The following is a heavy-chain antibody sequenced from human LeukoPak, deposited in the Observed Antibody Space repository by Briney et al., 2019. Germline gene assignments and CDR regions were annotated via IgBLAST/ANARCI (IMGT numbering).Heavy chain of an antibody. CDR1: GGSFSGYY. CDR3: ARHTVVRGVIITTKYNWFDP. J-gene: IGHJ5*02. CDR2: INHSGST. V-gene: IGHV4-34*01. Sequence: SETLSLTCAVYGGSFSGYYWSWIRQPPGKGLEWIGEINHSGSTNYNPSLKSRVTISVDTSKNQFSLKLSSVTAADTAVYYCARHTVVRGVIITTKYNWFDPWGQGTLVTVPS. D-gene: IGHD3-10*01.